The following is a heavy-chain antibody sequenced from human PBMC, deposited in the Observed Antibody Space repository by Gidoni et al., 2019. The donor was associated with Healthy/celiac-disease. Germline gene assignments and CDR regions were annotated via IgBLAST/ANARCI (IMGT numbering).Heavy chain of an antibody. CDR2: IYHSGST. Sequence: QVQLQESGPGLVKPSETLSLTCAVSGYSISSGYYWGWIRQPPGKGLEWIGSIYHSGSTYYNPSLKSRVTISVDMSKNQFSLKLSSVTAADTAVYYCARDRGVGQWLVSSALDYWGQGTLVTVSS. J-gene: IGHJ4*02. D-gene: IGHD6-19*01. V-gene: IGHV4-38-2*02. CDR3: ARDRGVGQWLVSSALDY. CDR1: GYSISSGYY.